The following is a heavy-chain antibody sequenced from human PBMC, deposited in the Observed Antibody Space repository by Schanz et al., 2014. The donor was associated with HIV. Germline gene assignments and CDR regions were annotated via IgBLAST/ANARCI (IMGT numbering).Heavy chain of an antibody. CDR3: ASGRRSGIGWRMDV. J-gene: IGHJ6*02. CDR1: GGTFRSNA. CDR2: FNVMLSKI. Sequence: QVQLVQSGAEVKKTGSSVKVSCKPSGGTFRSNAITWVRQAPGQGLEWIGHFNVMLSKINSAQKFQGRVSMTADPSTNTAYMEMRGLRFEDTAVYYCASGRRSGIGWRMDVWGQGTTVSVSS. D-gene: IGHD6-19*01. V-gene: IGHV1-69*01.